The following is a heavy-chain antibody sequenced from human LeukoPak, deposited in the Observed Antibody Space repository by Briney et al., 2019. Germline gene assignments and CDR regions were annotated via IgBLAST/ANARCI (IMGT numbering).Heavy chain of an antibody. V-gene: IGHV4-38-2*02. CDR1: GYSISSGYY. D-gene: IGHD2-21*02. Sequence: PSETLSLTCTVSGYSISSGYYWGWIRQPPGKGLGWIGSIYHSGSTYYNPSLKSRVTISVDTSKYQFSLKLSSVTAADTAVYYCASLSRGLLGDAFDIWGQGTMVTVSS. CDR3: ASLSRGLLGDAFDI. CDR2: IYHSGST. J-gene: IGHJ3*02.